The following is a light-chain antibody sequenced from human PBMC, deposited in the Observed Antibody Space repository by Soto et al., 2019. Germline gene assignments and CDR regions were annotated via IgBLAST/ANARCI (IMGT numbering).Light chain of an antibody. J-gene: IGLJ2*01. CDR1: SSDVGGYNY. V-gene: IGLV2-14*01. CDR3: SSDTSSSTLV. CDR2: DVS. Sequence: QSALTQPASVSGSPGQSITISCTGTSSDVGGYNYVSWYQQHPGKAHKLMIYDVSNRPSGVSNRFSGSKSGNTASLTIAGLQADDEAYYYCSSDTSSSTLVFGGGTKVTVL.